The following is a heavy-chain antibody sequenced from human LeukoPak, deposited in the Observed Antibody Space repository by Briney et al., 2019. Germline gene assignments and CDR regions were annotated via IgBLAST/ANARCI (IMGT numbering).Heavy chain of an antibody. D-gene: IGHD1-1*01. Sequence: SETLSLTCTVSGGFINNYYWSWFRQPAGKGLEWIGRIYASGSTNYNPSLKSRVTISVDKSKNQVSLNLSSVTAADTTVYYCARENDDTTFDYWGQGTLVTVSS. CDR2: IYASGST. V-gene: IGHV4-4*07. J-gene: IGHJ4*02. CDR3: ARENDDTTFDY. CDR1: GGFINNYY.